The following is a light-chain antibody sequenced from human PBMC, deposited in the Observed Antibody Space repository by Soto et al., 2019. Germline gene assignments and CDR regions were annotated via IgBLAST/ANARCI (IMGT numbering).Light chain of an antibody. V-gene: IGKV3-11*01. Sequence: EIVLPRSPPILSFSPGERPTPSSRASQTVSSSLAWYQQKPGQAPRLLIYEASNRATGIPARFSGSGSGADFTLTISSLEPEDFALYYCQQHINWPLTFGGGTKVDIK. J-gene: IGKJ4*01. CDR3: QQHINWPLT. CDR2: EAS. CDR1: QTVSSS.